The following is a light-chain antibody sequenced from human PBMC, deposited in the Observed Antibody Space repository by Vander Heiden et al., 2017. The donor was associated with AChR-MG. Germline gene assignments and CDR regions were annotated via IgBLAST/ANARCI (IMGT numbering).Light chain of an antibody. Sequence: SYALTQPLPVSVAPGQTARITCGGAYIGSKDVHWYQQKPGQAPVVVVYDDSDRPSGIPERFSGSNSGNTATLTISRVEAGDEADYYCQVWHITTDHWVFGGGTKLTGL. CDR3: QVWHITTDHWV. V-gene: IGLV3-21*02. CDR2: DDS. J-gene: IGLJ3*02. CDR1: YIGSKD.